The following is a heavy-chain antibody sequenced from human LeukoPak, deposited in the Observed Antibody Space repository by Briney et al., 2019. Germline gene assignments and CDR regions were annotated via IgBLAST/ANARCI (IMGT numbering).Heavy chain of an antibody. CDR2: ISAYNGNT. V-gene: IGHV1-18*01. D-gene: IGHD6-13*01. J-gene: IGHJ6*03. CDR3: ARMKQQLVRWNYYYYMDV. CDR1: GYTFTSYG. Sequence: ASVKVSCKASGYTFTSYGISLVRQAPGQGLEWMGWISAYNGNTNYAQKLQGRVTMTTDTSTSTAYMELRSLRSDDTAVYYCARMKQQLVRWNYYYYMDVWGKGTTVTVSS.